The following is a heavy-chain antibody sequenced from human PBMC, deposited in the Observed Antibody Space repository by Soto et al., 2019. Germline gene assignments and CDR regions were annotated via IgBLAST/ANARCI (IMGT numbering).Heavy chain of an antibody. V-gene: IGHV3-20*01. CDR2: ITWNGGST. J-gene: IGHJ4*02. D-gene: IGHD5-12*01. CDR1: GFTFDDYG. CDR3: ASVRYSGYDRWGSFDS. Sequence: EVQLVESGGGVVRPGGSLRLSCAASGFTFDDYGMSWVRQAPGKGLEWVSGITWNGGSTGYADSVKGRVTISRDNAKNSLYLQMNSLRAADTALYHCASVRYSGYDRWGSFDSWGQGTLVTVSS.